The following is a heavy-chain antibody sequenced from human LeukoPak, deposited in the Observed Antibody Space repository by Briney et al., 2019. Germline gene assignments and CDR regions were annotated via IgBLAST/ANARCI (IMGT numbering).Heavy chain of an antibody. D-gene: IGHD3-10*01. J-gene: IGHJ4*02. CDR1: GGTFSSYA. CDR3: ARASVRGVYFDY. CDR2: IIPILGIA. V-gene: IGHV1-69*04. Sequence: ASVKVSCKASGGTFSSYAISWVRQAPGQGLEWRGRIIPILGIANYAQKFQGRVTITADKSTSTAYMELSSLRSEDTAVYYCARASVRGVYFDYWGQGTLVTVSS.